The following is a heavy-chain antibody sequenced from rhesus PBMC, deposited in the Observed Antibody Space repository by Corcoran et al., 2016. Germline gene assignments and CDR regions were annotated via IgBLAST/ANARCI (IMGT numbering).Heavy chain of an antibody. Sequence: QLQLQESGPGLVKPSETLSLTCAVSGYSISSGYGWSWIRQPPGKGLEWIGYIFYSGSTSYNPSLKSRGNISRDTSKNQFSLKLSSVTAADTAVYYCARVPYSGSFWYFDLWGPGTPITISS. J-gene: IGHJ2*01. CDR2: IFYSGST. CDR3: ARVPYSGSFWYFDL. CDR1: GYSISSGYG. V-gene: IGHV4-122*02. D-gene: IGHD6-25*01.